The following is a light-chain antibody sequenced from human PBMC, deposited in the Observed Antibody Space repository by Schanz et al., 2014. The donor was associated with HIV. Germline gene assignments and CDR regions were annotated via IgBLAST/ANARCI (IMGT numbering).Light chain of an antibody. J-gene: IGLJ2*01. CDR2: EVS. Sequence: QSALTQPASVSGSPGQSITISCTGTSSDVGSYNLVSWYQQHPGKAPKFMIYEVSKRPSGVPNRFSGSKSGNTASLTVSGLQAEDEADYYCSSYTSSASLYVIFGGGTKLTVL. CDR1: SSDVGSYNL. CDR3: SSYTSSASLYVI. V-gene: IGLV2-14*02.